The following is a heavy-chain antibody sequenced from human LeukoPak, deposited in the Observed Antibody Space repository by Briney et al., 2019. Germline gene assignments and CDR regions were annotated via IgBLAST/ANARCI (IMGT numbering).Heavy chain of an antibody. J-gene: IGHJ4*02. D-gene: IGHD2-15*01. CDR3: ARDGGLKTNSDY. Sequence: GGSLRLPCVASGFPFRNYWMGWVRQAPGKGLGWGGNTKPDGSAEYYAASVRGRFTTSRDNANNFLYLQMNSLRAEDTAVYYCARDGGLKTNSDYWGQGTLVTVSS. CDR2: TKPDGSAE. CDR1: GFPFRNYW. V-gene: IGHV3-7*01.